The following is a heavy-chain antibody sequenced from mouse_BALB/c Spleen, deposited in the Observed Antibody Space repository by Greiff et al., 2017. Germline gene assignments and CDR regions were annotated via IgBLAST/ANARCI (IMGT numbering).Heavy chain of an antibody. J-gene: IGHJ4*01. CDR3: ARRKITTLVGGAMDE. V-gene: IGHV5-6*01. Sequence: EVQVVESGGDLVKPGGSLKLSCAASGFTFSSYGMSWVRQTPDKRLVWVATISSGGSYTYYPDSVKGRFTISRDNAKNTLYLQMSSLESEDTGMYYCARRKITTLVGGAMDEWGQGASGTVSS. CDR1: GFTFSSYG. D-gene: IGHD1-1*01. CDR2: ISSGGSYT.